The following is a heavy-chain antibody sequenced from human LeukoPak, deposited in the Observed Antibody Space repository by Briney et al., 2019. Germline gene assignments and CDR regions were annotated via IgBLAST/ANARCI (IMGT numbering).Heavy chain of an antibody. D-gene: IGHD4-17*01. J-gene: IGHJ6*03. CDR2: IYSGGST. CDR1: GFTFSSYW. V-gene: IGHV3-53*01. CDR3: ARDYKTTVTTHDHYYMDV. Sequence: PGGSLRLSCAASGFTFSSYWMHWVRQAPGKGLEWVSIIYSGGSTYYGDSVKGRFTISRDNSKNTLYLQMNSLRVEDTAVYYCARDYKTTVTTHDHYYMDVWGKGTTVTVS.